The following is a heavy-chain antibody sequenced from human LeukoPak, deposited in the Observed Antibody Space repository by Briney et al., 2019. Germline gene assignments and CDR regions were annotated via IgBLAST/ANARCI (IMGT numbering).Heavy chain of an antibody. CDR3: ARTVIRNYNWFDP. D-gene: IGHD2-21*01. Sequence: PSQTLSLTCTVSGGSISSGDYYWSWIRQPPGKGLEYIGYIYYSGSTYYNPSLKSRITISVDTSKNQFSLKLSSVTAADTAVYYCARTVIRNYNWFDPWGQGTLVTVSS. V-gene: IGHV4-30-4*01. CDR2: IYYSGST. CDR1: GGSISSGDYY. J-gene: IGHJ5*02.